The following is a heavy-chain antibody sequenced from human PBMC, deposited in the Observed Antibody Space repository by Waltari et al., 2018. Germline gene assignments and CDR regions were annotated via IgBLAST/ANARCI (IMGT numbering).Heavy chain of an antibody. CDR3: APGDYYGNALFDY. CDR1: GGTFSSYT. V-gene: IGHV1-69*02. J-gene: IGHJ4*02. D-gene: IGHD4-17*01. Sequence: QVQLVQSGAEVKKPGSSVKVSCKASGGTFSSYTISWVRQAPGQGLEWMGRIIPILGIANYAQKFQGRVTITADKSTSPAYMELSSLRSEDTAVYYCAPGDYYGNALFDYWGQGTLVTVSS. CDR2: IIPILGIA.